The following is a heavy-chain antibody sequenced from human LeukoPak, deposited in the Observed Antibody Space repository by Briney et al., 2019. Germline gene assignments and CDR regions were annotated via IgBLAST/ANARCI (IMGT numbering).Heavy chain of an antibody. CDR3: ARDWELTY. D-gene: IGHD1-26*01. J-gene: IGHJ4*02. V-gene: IGHV1-46*01. CDR2: IYCSDDST. Sequence: ASVKVSCKASGYTFITYYIHWVQQAPGQGLEWMGSIYCSDDSTIYAQKFQGRVTITSDTSTSTVYMDLSSLRSEDTAIYYCARDWELTYWGQGTLVTVSS. CDR1: GYTFITYY.